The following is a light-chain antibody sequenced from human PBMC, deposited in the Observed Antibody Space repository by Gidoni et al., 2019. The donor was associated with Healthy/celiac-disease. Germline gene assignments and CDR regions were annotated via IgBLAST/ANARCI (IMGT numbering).Light chain of an antibody. CDR3: QQSYSTPPLT. CDR2: AES. Sequence: IQMTQTPSPLSASVGDRVTITCRASQSISSYLNWYQQKPGKAPKLMIYAESGLQSGVASRFSGSGCGTDFTLTISSRQPEDVATYYCQQSYSTPPLTFGGGTKVEIK. CDR1: QSISSY. V-gene: IGKV1-39*01. J-gene: IGKJ4*01.